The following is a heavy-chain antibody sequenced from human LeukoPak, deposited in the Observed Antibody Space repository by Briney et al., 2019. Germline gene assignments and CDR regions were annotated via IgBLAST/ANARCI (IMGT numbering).Heavy chain of an antibody. Sequence: SETLSLTCTVSGGSISNYYWSWIRQPAGKGLEWIGRIYTSGSTNYNPSLRSRVTMSVDTSKNQFSLKMTSVTAADTAVYFCARDRLLYDHGGKPLFDYWGQGTLVTVSS. CDR2: IYTSGST. CDR1: GGSISNYY. D-gene: IGHD4-23*01. J-gene: IGHJ4*02. CDR3: ARDRLLYDHGGKPLFDY. V-gene: IGHV4-4*07.